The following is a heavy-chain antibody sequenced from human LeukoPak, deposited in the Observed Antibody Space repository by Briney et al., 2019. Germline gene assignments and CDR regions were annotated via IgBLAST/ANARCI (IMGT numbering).Heavy chain of an antibody. D-gene: IGHD3-22*01. CDR2: VYYSGSA. Sequence: SETLSLTCTVSGGSISSYYWSWIRQPPGKGLEWIGYVYYSGSASYNPSLKSRVTISVDTSKNQFSLKLSSVAAADTAVYYCARSESDSSGYFLDAFDIWGQGTMVSVSS. CDR1: GGSISSYY. J-gene: IGHJ3*02. CDR3: ARSESDSSGYFLDAFDI. V-gene: IGHV4-59*08.